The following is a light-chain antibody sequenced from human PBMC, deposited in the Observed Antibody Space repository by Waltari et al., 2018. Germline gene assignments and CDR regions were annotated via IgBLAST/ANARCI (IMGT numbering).Light chain of an antibody. CDR3: HQSSVLPYT. V-gene: IGKV6-21*02. Sequence: EIVLTQSPDFQSVAPKEKVTITCRASQSIGSTLHWYQQKPDQSPKLLIKFASQSISGVPSRLSGSGSGTDFTLTISSLEAEDAATYYCHQSSVLPYTFGQGAKLEIK. CDR1: QSIGST. CDR2: FAS. J-gene: IGKJ2*01.